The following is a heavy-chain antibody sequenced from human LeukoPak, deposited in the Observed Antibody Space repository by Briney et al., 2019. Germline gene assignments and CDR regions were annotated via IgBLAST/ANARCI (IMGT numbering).Heavy chain of an antibody. D-gene: IGHD5-18*01. CDR3: ARVGVDTAMDDYYGMDV. J-gene: IGHJ6*02. CDR2: INHSGST. Sequence: TSETLSLTCAVYGGSFSGYYWSWIRQPPGKGLEWIGEINHSGSTNYNPSLKSRVTISVDTSKNQFSLKLSSVTAADTAVYYCARVGVDTAMDDYYGMDVWGQGTTVTVSS. CDR1: GGSFSGYY. V-gene: IGHV4-34*01.